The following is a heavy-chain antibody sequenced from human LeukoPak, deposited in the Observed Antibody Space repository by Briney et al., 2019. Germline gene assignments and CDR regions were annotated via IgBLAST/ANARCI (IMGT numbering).Heavy chain of an antibody. J-gene: IGHJ4*02. CDR3: AKSAGGIDFWSGYDS. V-gene: IGHV3-23*01. D-gene: IGHD3-3*01. Sequence: PGGSLRLSCAASGFTFTNYAMSWVRQAPEKGLEWLSGIVGGGGGTFYADSVKGRFTLSRDNSKDTLYLQMNSLRAEDTAVYYCAKSAGGIDFWSGYDSWGQGILVTVSS. CDR2: IVGGGGGT. CDR1: GFTFTNYA.